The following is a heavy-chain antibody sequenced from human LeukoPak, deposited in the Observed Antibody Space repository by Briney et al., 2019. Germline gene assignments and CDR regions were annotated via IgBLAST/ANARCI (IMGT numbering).Heavy chain of an antibody. CDR3: TRVVRVAVTSTRFDH. V-gene: IGHV4-59*11. Sequence: SETLSLTRTLSGGHMRYLYGTYPRQAPGKGLEWIGYISNSGTTDYNPSLKSRVTMSVDTSNNEFSLRLTSVTAADTAVYFCTRVVRVAVTSTRFDHWGQGTLVTVSS. CDR2: ISNSGTT. D-gene: IGHD2-21*02. J-gene: IGHJ5*02. CDR1: GGHMRYLY.